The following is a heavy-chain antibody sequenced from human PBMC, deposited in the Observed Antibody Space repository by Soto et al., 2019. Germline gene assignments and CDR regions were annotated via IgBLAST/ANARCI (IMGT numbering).Heavy chain of an antibody. CDR3: ARGITSGSYDNWFDP. D-gene: IGHD1-26*01. Sequence: ASVKVSCKASGYTFTGYYMHWVRQAPGQGLEWMGWINPNSGGTNYAQKFQGRVTMTRDTSISTAYMELSRLRSDDTAVYYCARGITSGSYDNWFDPWGQGTLVTVS. CDR2: INPNSGGT. J-gene: IGHJ5*02. CDR1: GYTFTGYY. V-gene: IGHV1-2*02.